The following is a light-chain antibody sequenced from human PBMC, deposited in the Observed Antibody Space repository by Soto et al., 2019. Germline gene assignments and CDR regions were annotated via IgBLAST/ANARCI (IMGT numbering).Light chain of an antibody. CDR2: DAS. J-gene: IGKJ5*01. V-gene: IGKV3-11*01. CDR3: QQRSNWPPFN. Sequence: EIVLTQSPATLSLSPWESATLSCRASRSVSSYLAWYQQKPGQAPRLLIYDASNRATGIPARFSGSGSGTDFTLTIRSLEPEDFAVYYCQQRSNWPPFNFGQGTRREIK. CDR1: RSVSSY.